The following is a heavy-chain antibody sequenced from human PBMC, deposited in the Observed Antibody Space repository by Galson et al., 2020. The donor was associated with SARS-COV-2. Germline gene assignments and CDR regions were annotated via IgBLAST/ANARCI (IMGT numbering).Heavy chain of an antibody. CDR3: ARARRGDIVVPGDY. V-gene: IGHV3-72*01. J-gene: IGHJ4*02. D-gene: IGHD2-2*01. Sequence: GESPKISCAASGFTLSHHYMDWVRQAPGKGLEWVGRNRNKPNSYTTDYAASVKGRFIIFRDDSQTSLYLQMNSLKTDDTAVYYCARARRGDIVVPGDYWGQGTLVTVSS. CDR2: NRNKPNSYTT. CDR1: GFTLSHHY.